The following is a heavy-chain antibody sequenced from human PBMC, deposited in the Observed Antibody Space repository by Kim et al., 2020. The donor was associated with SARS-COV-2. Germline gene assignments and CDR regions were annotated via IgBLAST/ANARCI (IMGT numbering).Heavy chain of an antibody. J-gene: IGHJ4*02. CDR3: AKDRGTYKDYFDH. Sequence: YGDSVKSRITISRGNSRNALNLKMDSMRVEDTAIYYCAKDRGTYKDYFDHWGQGALVTVSS. D-gene: IGHD1-20*01. V-gene: IGHV3-23*01.